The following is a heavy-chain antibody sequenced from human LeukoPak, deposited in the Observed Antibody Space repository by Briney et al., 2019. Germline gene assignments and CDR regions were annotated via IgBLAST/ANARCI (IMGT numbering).Heavy chain of an antibody. V-gene: IGHV4-4*09. CDR2: IYTSGST. CDR3: ARQGGASYCSSTSCWDWFDP. J-gene: IGHJ5*02. CDR1: GGSISSYY. D-gene: IGHD2-2*01. Sequence: SETLSLTCTVSGGSISSYYWSWIRQPPGKGLEWIGYIYTSGSTNYNPSLKSRVTISVDTSKNQFSLKLSSVTAADTAVYYCARQGGASYCSSTSCWDWFDPLGPGNPGHRLL.